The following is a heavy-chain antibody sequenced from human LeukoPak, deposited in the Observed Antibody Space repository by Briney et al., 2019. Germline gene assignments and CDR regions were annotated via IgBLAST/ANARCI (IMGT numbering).Heavy chain of an antibody. CDR2: INHSGST. V-gene: IGHV4-34*01. Sequence: SETLSLTCAVYGGSFSGYYWSWIRQPPGKGLEWIGEINHSGSTNYNPSLKSRVTISVDTSKNQFSLKLSSVTAADTAVYYCARALWFGERAFDYWGQGTLVTVSS. CDR3: ARALWFGERAFDY. D-gene: IGHD3-10*01. CDR1: GGSFSGYY. J-gene: IGHJ4*02.